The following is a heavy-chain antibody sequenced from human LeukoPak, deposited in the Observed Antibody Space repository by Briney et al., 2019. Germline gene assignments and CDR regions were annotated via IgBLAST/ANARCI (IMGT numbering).Heavy chain of an antibody. J-gene: IGHJ4*02. D-gene: IGHD3-10*01. CDR1: GDSVSSNNAG. CDR3: ARGGGAFDY. V-gene: IGHV6-1*01. Sequence: SQTLSLTCAISGDSVSSNNAGWNWIRQSPSRGLEWLGRTYYRSKWYIDYAVSVKSRIIINPDISKNQFSLQLNSVTPEDTAVYYCARGGGAFDYWGQGTLVTVSS. CDR2: TYYRSKWYI.